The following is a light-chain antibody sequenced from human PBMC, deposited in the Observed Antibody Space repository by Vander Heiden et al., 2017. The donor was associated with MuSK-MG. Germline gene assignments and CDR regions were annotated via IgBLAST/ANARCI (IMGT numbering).Light chain of an antibody. J-gene: IGLJ3*02. CDR1: SSDVGGYNY. Sequence: QSALTQPASVSGSPGQSITISCTGTSSDVGGYNYVSWYQQHPGKAPNLMIYDVSKRPSAVSTRFSGSKSGNTASLTISGLQAEDEADYYCSSYTSSSTWVFGGGTKLTVL. CDR2: DVS. V-gene: IGLV2-14*01. CDR3: SSYTSSSTWV.